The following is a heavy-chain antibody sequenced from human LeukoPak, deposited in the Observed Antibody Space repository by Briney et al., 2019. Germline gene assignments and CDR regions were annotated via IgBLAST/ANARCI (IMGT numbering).Heavy chain of an antibody. Sequence: SETLSLTCTVSGGSISSGSYYWSWIRQPAGKGLEWIGRIYTSGSTNYNPSLKSRVTISVDTSKNQFSLKLSSVTAADTVVYYCARGHPVYGFNDYWGQGTLVTVSS. CDR1: GGSISSGSYY. CDR2: IYTSGST. J-gene: IGHJ4*02. CDR3: ARGHPVYGFNDY. V-gene: IGHV4-61*02. D-gene: IGHD3/OR15-3a*01.